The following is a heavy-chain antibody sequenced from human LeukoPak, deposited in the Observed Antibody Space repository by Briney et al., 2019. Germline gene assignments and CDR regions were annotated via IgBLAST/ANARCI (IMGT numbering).Heavy chain of an antibody. CDR1: GGSISSYY. J-gene: IGHJ4*02. CDR3: ARGALLGSGSYYDFDY. V-gene: IGHV4-59*12. CDR2: IYYSGST. Sequence: PSETLSLTCTVSGGSISSYYWSWIRQPPGKGLEWIGYIYYSGSTNYNPSLKSRVTISVDTSKNQFSLQLSSVTPEDTAVYYCARGALLGSGSYYDFDYWGQGTLVTVSS. D-gene: IGHD3-10*01.